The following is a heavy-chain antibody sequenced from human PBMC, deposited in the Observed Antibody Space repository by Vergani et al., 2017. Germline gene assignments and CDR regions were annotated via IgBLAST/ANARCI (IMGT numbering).Heavy chain of an antibody. J-gene: IGHJ6*02. Sequence: QVQLQESGPGLVKPSETLTLTCDVSDSSIMTNPYWGWFRQSPGKGLEWIGCIHHSGDTHYNSSLKSRVSISIVSSSKFSLSLTSVTAADTAIYYCARHRGSGGFFPSSYFYGMDVWVHRTTVTVSS. D-gene: IGHD3-10*01. CDR3: ARHRGSGGFFPSSYFYGMDV. V-gene: IGHV4-38-2*01. CDR1: DSSIMTNPY. CDR2: IHHSGDT.